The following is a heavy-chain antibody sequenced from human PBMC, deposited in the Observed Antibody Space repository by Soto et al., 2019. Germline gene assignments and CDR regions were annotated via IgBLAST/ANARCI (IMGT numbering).Heavy chain of an antibody. CDR2: INPSGGST. J-gene: IGHJ4*02. D-gene: IGHD1-26*01. CDR3: AREAIVGATKQY. CDR1: GYTFTRYY. V-gene: IGHV1-46*01. Sequence: ASVKVSCKASGYTFTRYYMHWVRQAPGQGLEWMGIINPSGGSTSYAQKFQGRVTMTRDTSTSTVYMELSSLRSEDTAVYYSAREAIVGATKQYWERGTLITVAS.